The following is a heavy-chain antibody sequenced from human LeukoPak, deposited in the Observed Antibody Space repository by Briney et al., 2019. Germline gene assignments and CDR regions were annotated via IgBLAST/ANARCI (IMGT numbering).Heavy chain of an antibody. V-gene: IGHV4-34*01. CDR3: ARMVRGVNWIDP. CDR1: GGAFSGYY. J-gene: IGHJ5*02. D-gene: IGHD3-10*01. Sequence: PSETLSLTCAVYGGAFSGYYWRWIRQPPGKGLEWIGEINHSGSTNYNPSLKSRVTISVDTSKNQFSLKLSSVTAADTAVYYCARMVRGVNWIDPWGQGTLVTVSS. CDR2: INHSGST.